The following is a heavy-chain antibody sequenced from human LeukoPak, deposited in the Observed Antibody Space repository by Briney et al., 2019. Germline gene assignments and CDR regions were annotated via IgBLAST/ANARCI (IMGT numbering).Heavy chain of an antibody. V-gene: IGHV1-69*13. CDR2: IIPIFGTA. D-gene: IGHD3-10*01. Sequence: SVKVSCKASGGTFSSYAISWVRQAPGQGLEWMGGIIPIFGTANYAQKFQGRVTITADESTSTAYMELSSLRSEDTAVYYCATYGSGTVDYYYMDVWGKGTTVTVSS. J-gene: IGHJ6*03. CDR3: ATYGSGTVDYYYMDV. CDR1: GGTFSSYA.